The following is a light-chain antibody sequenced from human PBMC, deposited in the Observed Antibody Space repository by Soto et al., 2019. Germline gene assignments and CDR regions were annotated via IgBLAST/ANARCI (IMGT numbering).Light chain of an antibody. CDR1: SSNIVSNT. CDR2: SNN. Sequence: QSVLTQPLSASGTPGQWVTISGSGSSSNIVSNTVNWYQQLPGTAPKLLIYSNNQRPSGVPDRFSGSKSGTSASLAISGLQSEDEADYYCAAWDDSLNGVVFGGGTKLTVL. CDR3: AAWDDSLNGVV. J-gene: IGLJ2*01. V-gene: IGLV1-44*01.